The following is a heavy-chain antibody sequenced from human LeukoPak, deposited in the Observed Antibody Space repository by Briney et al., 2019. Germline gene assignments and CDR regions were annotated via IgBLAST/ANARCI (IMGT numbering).Heavy chain of an antibody. V-gene: IGHV3-21*01. CDR1: GFTFSSYN. CDR2: ISSSSSYI. Sequence: GGSLRLSCEASGFTFSSYNMNWVRQAPGKGLEWVSSISSSSSYIYYADSVKGRFTISRDNAKNSLYLQMNSLRAEDTAVYYCARQVYGDYVGSWGQGTLVTVSS. CDR3: ARQVYGDYVGS. J-gene: IGHJ4*02. D-gene: IGHD4-17*01.